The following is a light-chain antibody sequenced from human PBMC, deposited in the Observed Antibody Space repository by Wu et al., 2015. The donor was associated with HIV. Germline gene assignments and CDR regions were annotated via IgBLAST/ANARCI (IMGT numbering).Light chain of an antibody. CDR2: GAS. J-gene: IGKJ4*01. Sequence: EIVLTQSPGTLSLSPGERATLSCRASQSVSSNYLAWYQQKLGQAPRLLIYGASSRATGIPDRFSGSGSGTDFTLTISRLEPGDFAVYSCQQYGSSPLTFGGGTKVEI. CDR3: QQYGSSPLT. V-gene: IGKV3-20*01. CDR1: QSVSSNY.